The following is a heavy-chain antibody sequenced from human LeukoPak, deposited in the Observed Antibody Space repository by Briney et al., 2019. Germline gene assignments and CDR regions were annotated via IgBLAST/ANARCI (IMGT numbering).Heavy chain of an antibody. CDR1: GFTFFSYG. CDR2: ISHDGSKI. V-gene: IGHV3-30*18. CDR3: AKDPYRVVVATGNYLDP. D-gene: IGHD2-15*01. Sequence: GGSLRLSCAASGFTFFSYGMHWVRQAPGKGLEWVAVISHDGSKIHYGNSVKGRFTISRDNSKGTLYLQMNSLKPEDTAVYYCAKDPYRVVVATGNYLDPWGQGTLVTVSS. J-gene: IGHJ5*02.